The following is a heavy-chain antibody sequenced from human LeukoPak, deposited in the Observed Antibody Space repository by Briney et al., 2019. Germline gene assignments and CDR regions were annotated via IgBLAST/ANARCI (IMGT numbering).Heavy chain of an antibody. D-gene: IGHD3-16*01. Sequence: SETLSLTCTVSGGSISSYYWSWIRQPAGKGLEWIGRIYTSGSTNYNPSLKSRVTISVDTSKNQFSLKLSSVTAADTAVYYCARDWGSDWNHSPLDYWGQGTLVTVSS. J-gene: IGHJ4*02. CDR3: ARDWGSDWNHSPLDY. CDR1: GGSISSYY. CDR2: IYTSGST. V-gene: IGHV4-4*07.